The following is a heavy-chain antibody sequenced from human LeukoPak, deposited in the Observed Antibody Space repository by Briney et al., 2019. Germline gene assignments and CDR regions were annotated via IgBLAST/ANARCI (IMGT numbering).Heavy chain of an antibody. CDR2: IIPILGIA. D-gene: IGHD1-20*01. J-gene: IGHJ4*02. Sequence: SVKVSCTASGGTFISYAISWVRQAPGQGLEWMGRIIPILGIANYAQKFQGRVTITADKSTSTAYMELSSLRSEDPAVYYCARDRATITGTTDLTDGGYWGQGTLVTVSS. CDR3: ARDRATITGTTDLTDGGY. CDR1: GGTFISYA. V-gene: IGHV1-69*04.